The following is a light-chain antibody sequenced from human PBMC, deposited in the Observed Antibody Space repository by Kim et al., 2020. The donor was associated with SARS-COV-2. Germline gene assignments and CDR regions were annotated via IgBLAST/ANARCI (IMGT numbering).Light chain of an antibody. CDR3: SSYTSSSTVV. CDR2: EVS. CDR1: SSDVGSYNR. J-gene: IGLJ2*01. V-gene: IGLV2-18*02. Sequence: QSALTQPLSVSGSPGQSVTISCTGTSSDVGSYNRVSWYQQPPGTAPPKLMIYEVSNRPSGVPDRFSGSKSGNTASLTISGLQAEDEADYYCSSYTSSSTVVFGGGTQLTVL.